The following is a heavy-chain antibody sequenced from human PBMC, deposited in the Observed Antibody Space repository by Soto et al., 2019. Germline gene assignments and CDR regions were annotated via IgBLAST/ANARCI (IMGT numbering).Heavy chain of an antibody. CDR2: ISGGGGT. V-gene: IGHV3-74*03. J-gene: IGHJ4*02. CDR1: GFDFSTYW. D-gene: IGHD3-10*01. CDR3: IRASGVAGTGEYF. Sequence: EVQLVESGGGLVQPGGSLRLFCAASGFDFSTYWMHWVRQAPGKGLVWVSRISGGGGTTYADSVEGRFTISRDNAKNILYLQMSSLTEEDTAMYYCIRASGVAGTGEYFWGQGTLVTVSS.